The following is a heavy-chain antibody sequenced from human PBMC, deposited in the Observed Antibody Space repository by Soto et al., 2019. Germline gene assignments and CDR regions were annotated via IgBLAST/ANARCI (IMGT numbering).Heavy chain of an antibody. CDR3: ARREIRGPIDY. Sequence: SETLSLTCTVSGGSISSSNYYWGWIRQPPGKGLEWIGSIYYSGSTYYKPSLKSRVTISVDTSKNQFSLKLSSVTAVDTAVYYCARREIRGPIDYWGQGTLVTVSS. V-gene: IGHV4-39*07. CDR2: IYYSGST. D-gene: IGHD1-26*01. CDR1: GGSISSSNYY. J-gene: IGHJ4*02.